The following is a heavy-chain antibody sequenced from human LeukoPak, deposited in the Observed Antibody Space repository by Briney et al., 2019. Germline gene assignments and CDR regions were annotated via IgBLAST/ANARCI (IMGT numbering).Heavy chain of an antibody. CDR3: TRPDYGDYGYYYYGMDV. D-gene: IGHD4-17*01. J-gene: IGHJ6*04. Sequence: GGSLRLSCAASGFTFSGSAMHWVRRASGKGLEWVGRIRSKANSYATAYAASVKGRFTISRDDSKNTAYLQMNSLKTEDTAVYYCTRPDYGDYGYYYYGMDVWGKGTTVTVSS. CDR2: IRSKANSYAT. V-gene: IGHV3-73*01. CDR1: GFTFSGSA.